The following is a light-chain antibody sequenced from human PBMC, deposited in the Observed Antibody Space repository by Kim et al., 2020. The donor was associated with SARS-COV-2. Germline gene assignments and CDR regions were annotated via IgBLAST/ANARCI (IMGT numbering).Light chain of an antibody. J-gene: IGKJ4*01. CDR3: QQRSNWPPRLT. Sequence: EIVLTQSPATLSLSPGERATLSCRASQSVSSYLAWYQQKPGQAPRLLIYDAYNRATGIPARFSGSGSGTDFTLTISSLEPEDFAVYYCQQRSNWPPRLTFGGGTKLEI. CDR1: QSVSSY. V-gene: IGKV3-11*01. CDR2: DAY.